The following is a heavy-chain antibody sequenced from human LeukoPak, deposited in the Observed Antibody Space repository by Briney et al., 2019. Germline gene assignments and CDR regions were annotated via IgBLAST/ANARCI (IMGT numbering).Heavy chain of an antibody. J-gene: IGHJ3*02. V-gene: IGHV3-11*01. CDR3: ARVWGYSGSPRPFDI. D-gene: IGHD1-26*01. CDR2: ISSSGSTI. CDR1: GFTFSDYY. Sequence: GGSLRLSCAASGFTFSDYYMSWIRQAPGKGLEWVSYISSSGSTIYYANSVKGRFTISRDNAKNSLYLQMNSLRAEDTAVYYCARVWGYSGSPRPFDIWGQGTMVTVSS.